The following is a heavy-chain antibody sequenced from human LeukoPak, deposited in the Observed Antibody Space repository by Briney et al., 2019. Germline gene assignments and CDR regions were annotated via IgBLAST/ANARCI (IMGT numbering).Heavy chain of an antibody. CDR1: GYSFTNDW. Sequence: GESLKISCKGSGYSFTNDWTAWVGQIRGKGLEWMGIIYPGDSDTRYSPSFQGQVTISADKSITTAYLQWSSLKASDTAMYYCARRYSGAYYHFDYWGQGTLVTVSS. CDR3: ARRYSGAYYHFDY. V-gene: IGHV5-51*01. J-gene: IGHJ4*02. D-gene: IGHD1-26*01. CDR2: IYPGDSDT.